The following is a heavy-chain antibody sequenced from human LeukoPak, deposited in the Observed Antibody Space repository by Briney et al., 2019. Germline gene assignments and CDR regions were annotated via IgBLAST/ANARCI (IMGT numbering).Heavy chain of an antibody. CDR1: GFSFSTYA. CDR2: ISGSGGNT. D-gene: IGHD1-26*01. V-gene: IGHV3-23*01. Sequence: GGSLRLSCAASGFSFSTYAMNWVRQAPGKGLEWVSAISGSGGNTYYADSVKGRFTISRDNSKNTLYLQMNSLRDEDTAVYYCARRLGGANSFDYWGQGTLVTVSS. CDR3: ARRLGGANSFDY. J-gene: IGHJ4*02.